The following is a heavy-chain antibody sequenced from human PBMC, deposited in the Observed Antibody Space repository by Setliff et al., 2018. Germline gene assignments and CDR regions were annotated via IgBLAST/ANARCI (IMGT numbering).Heavy chain of an antibody. Sequence: GGSLRLSCAASGFTFSTYRMHWVRQAPGKGLEWVAVIWDDGGNKYHADSVKGRFTISRDNAKNSLYLQMNSLRAEDTAVYYCARTCSGSGCYAGLESWGQGTPVTVSS. CDR3: ARTCSGSGCYAGLES. CDR2: IWDDGGNK. CDR1: GFTFSTYR. J-gene: IGHJ4*02. V-gene: IGHV3-33*08. D-gene: IGHD2-15*01.